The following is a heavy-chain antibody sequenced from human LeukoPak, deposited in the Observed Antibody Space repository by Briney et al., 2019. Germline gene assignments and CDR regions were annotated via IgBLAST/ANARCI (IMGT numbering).Heavy chain of an antibody. CDR3: ARDRCSSTSCYDLDYYYGMVV. CDR2: ISAYNGNT. J-gene: IGHJ6*02. D-gene: IGHD2-2*01. V-gene: IGHV1-18*01. Sequence: ASVKVSCKASGYTFTSYGISWVRQAPGQGLEWMGWISAYNGNTNYAQKLQGRVTMTTDTSTSTAYMELRSLRSDDTAVYYCARDRCSSTSCYDLDYYYGMVVWVQGSTVTVSS. CDR1: GYTFTSYG.